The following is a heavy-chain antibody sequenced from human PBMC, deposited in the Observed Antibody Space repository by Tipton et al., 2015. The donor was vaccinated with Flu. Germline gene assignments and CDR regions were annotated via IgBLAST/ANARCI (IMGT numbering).Heavy chain of an antibody. CDR2: IHYTGGT. V-gene: IGHV4-39*07. D-gene: IGHD2-21*01. CDR3: ARGLMVIRRFDY. J-gene: IGHJ4*02. CDR1: GGSISSSRYY. Sequence: TLSLTCTVSGGSISSSRYYWGWLRQSPGKGLEWIGSIHYTGGTHHNPSLKSRVTISVDTSKNQFSLKLRSVTAADTAVYYCARGLMVIRRFDYWGQGSLVTVS.